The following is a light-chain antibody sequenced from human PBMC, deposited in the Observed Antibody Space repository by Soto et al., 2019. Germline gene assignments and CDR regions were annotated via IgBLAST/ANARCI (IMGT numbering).Light chain of an antibody. CDR3: QQRYNWPIT. V-gene: IGKV3-11*01. CDR1: QSVSGY. CDR2: ADS. Sequence: EIVLTQSPATLSLSPGETATLFCRASQSVSGYIGWYQQKPGQAPRLLIYADSNRATGIPARFSVSGSGTDFTLTISSLQTEDFSVYYCQQRYNWPITFGQGTRLEIK. J-gene: IGKJ5*01.